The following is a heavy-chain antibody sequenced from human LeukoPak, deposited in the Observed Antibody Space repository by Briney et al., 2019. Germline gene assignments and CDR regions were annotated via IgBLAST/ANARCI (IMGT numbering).Heavy chain of an antibody. V-gene: IGHV1-18*04. CDR1: GYTFTSYV. D-gene: IGHD3-10*01. J-gene: IGHJ4*02. CDR2: ISAYNGNT. CDR3: ARPYGSGSYYNSPLDY. Sequence: ASVKVSCKASGYTFTSYVIRWVRQAPGQGLERMGWISAYNGNTNYAQKLQGRVTMTTDTSTSTAYMGLRSLRSDDTAVYYCARPYGSGSYYNSPLDYWGQGTLVTVSS.